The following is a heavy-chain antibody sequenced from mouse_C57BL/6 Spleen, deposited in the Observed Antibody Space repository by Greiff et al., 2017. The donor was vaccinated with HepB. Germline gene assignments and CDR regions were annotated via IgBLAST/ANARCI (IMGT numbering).Heavy chain of an antibody. CDR1: GFSLTSYG. CDR3: ALHYDGALAY. J-gene: IGHJ3*01. Sequence: QVQLQQSGPGLVQPSQSLSITCTVSGFSLTSYGVHWVRQSPGKGLEWLGVIWSGGSTDYNAAFISRLSISKDNSKSQVFFKMNSLQADDTAIYYCALHYDGALAYWGQGTLVTVSA. V-gene: IGHV2-2*01. D-gene: IGHD1-2*01. CDR2: IWSGGST.